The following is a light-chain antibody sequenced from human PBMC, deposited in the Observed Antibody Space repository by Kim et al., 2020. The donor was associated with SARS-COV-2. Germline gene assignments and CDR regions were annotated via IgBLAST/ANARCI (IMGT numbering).Light chain of an antibody. V-gene: IGKV1-27*01. CDR1: QGISNY. J-gene: IGKJ4*01. CDR3: QKYNSAPLP. CDR2: AAS. Sequence: ASVGDRVTITGRASQGISNYLAWYQQKPGKVPKLLIYAASTLQSGVPSRFSGSGSGTDFTLTISSLQPEDVATYYCQKYNSAPLPFGGGTKVDIK.